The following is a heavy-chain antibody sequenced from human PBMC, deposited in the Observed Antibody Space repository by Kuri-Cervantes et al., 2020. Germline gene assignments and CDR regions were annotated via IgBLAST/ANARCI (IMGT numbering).Heavy chain of an antibody. J-gene: IGHJ6*04. V-gene: IGHV3-11*04. CDR3: ARFSPSDDYNRNDGWDYYYGMDV. D-gene: IGHD1-1*01. CDR2: NSSSGSTI. CDR1: GFTFSDYS. Sequence: SLKIPCAASGFTFSDYSLSWIRQAPGKGTELVSYNSSSGSTIYYADSVKARFTITRDNAKNTLSLQMNSLRAEDTAVYYCARFSPSDDYNRNDGWDYYYGMDVWGKGTTVTVSS.